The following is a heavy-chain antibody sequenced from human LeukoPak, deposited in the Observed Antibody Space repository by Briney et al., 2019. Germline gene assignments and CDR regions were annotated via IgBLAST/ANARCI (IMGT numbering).Heavy chain of an antibody. CDR1: GGTFSSYA. Sequence: SVKVSCKASGGTFSSYAISWVRQAPGQGLEWMGGIIPIFGTANYAQKFQGRVTITADESTSTAYMELSSLRSEDTAVYYCASCGGDCYGAGSYYYYMDVWGKGATVTVSS. CDR2: IIPIFGTA. V-gene: IGHV1-69*13. CDR3: ASCGGDCYGAGSYYYYMDV. J-gene: IGHJ6*03. D-gene: IGHD2-21*01.